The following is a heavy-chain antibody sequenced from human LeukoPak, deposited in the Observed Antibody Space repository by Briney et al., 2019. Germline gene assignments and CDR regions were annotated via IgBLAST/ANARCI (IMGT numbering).Heavy chain of an antibody. CDR2: IYYSGST. V-gene: IGHV4-59*01. CDR1: GGSISSYY. CDR3: ARDQIDSSGYYYSNWFDP. D-gene: IGHD3-22*01. Sequence: KASETLSLTCTVSGGSISSYYWSWTRQPPGKGLEWIGYIYYSGSTNYNPSLKSRVTISVDTSKNQFSLKLSSVTAADTAVYYCARDQIDSSGYYYSNWFDPWGQGTLVTVSS. J-gene: IGHJ5*02.